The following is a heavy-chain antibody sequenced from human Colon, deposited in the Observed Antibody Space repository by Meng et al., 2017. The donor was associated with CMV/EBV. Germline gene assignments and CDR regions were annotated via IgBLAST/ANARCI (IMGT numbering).Heavy chain of an antibody. Sequence: SCAASGFTFSNAWMSWVRQAPGKGLEWVAVIYAGGRNTYYADSVKGRFNISRDDSKNMLYMQMKSLKTQDTAVYYCAKGSLEWLYYGMDVWGQGTTVTVSS. V-gene: IGHV3-23*03. CDR3: AKGSLEWLYYGMDV. D-gene: IGHD3-3*01. CDR1: GFTFSNAW. CDR2: IYAGGRNT. J-gene: IGHJ6*02.